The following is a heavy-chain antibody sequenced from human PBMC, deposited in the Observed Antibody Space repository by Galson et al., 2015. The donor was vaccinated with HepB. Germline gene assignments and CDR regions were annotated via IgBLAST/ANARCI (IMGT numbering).Heavy chain of an antibody. D-gene: IGHD2-21*01. J-gene: IGHJ5*02. CDR2: ISGSSSYI. CDR3: ARYRGGELGFDP. Sequence: SLRLSCAASGFTFSDYNMNWVRQAPGKGLEWVSCISGSSSYINYADSVKGRFTISRDNAKNFLYLQLNSLRAEDTAVYHCARYRGGELGFDPWGQGTLVTVSS. CDR1: GFTFSDYN. V-gene: IGHV3-21*01.